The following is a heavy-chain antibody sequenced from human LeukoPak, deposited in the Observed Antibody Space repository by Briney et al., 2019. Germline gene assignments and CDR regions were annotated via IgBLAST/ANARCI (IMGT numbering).Heavy chain of an antibody. D-gene: IGHD1-26*01. CDR2: IYYSGST. J-gene: IGHJ4*02. V-gene: IGHV4-30-4*01. Sequence: SETLSLTCTVSGGSISSGAYYWSWIRQPPGKGLEWIGYIYYSGSTYYNPSLKSRVTISVDTSENQFSLKLSSVTAADTAVYYCARAIVGATNFDYWGQGTLVTVSS. CDR1: GGSISSGAYY. CDR3: ARAIVGATNFDY.